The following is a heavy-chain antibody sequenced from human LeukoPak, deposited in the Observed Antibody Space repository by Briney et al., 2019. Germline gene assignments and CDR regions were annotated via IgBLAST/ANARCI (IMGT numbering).Heavy chain of an antibody. J-gene: IGHJ5*02. CDR1: GGSISSGGYS. CDR2: IYHSGST. Sequence: SQTLSPTCAVSGGSISSGGYSWSWIRQPPGKGLEWIGYIYHSGSTYYNPSLKSRVTISVDRSKNQFSLKLSSVTAADTAVYYCARSPNYGDYYSGGFDPWGQGTLVTVSS. CDR3: ARSPNYGDYYSGGFDP. D-gene: IGHD4-17*01. V-gene: IGHV4-30-2*01.